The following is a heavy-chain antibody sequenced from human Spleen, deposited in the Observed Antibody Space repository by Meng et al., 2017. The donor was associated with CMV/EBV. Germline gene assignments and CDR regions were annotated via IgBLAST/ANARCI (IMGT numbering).Heavy chain of an antibody. CDR1: GGSFSGYY. D-gene: IGHD2-2*01. CDR2: MDYRGST. Sequence: QVQLQQGGAGLLKPSETLSLTCAVYGGSFSGYYWSWIRQPPGKGLEWIGYMDYRGSTFYNPSLKSRVTISVDTSKNQFSLKLSSVTAADTAVYFCARGELLWDYWGQGTLVTVSS. J-gene: IGHJ4*02. V-gene: IGHV4-34*01. CDR3: ARGELLWDY.